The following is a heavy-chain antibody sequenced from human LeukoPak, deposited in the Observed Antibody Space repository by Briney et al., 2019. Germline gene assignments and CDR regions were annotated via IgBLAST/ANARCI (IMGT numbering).Heavy chain of an antibody. CDR2: IYYSGST. Sequence: SETPSLTRTVPGGSISSSSYYWGWIRHPPGKGLEWIGWIYYSGSTIYHPSLKSRVSTSVNTSKNHCSLKLSSGTAAATAVYYCGGGLWEGLYGYWGQGALVTVSS. CDR3: GGGLWEGLYGY. J-gene: IGHJ4*02. V-gene: IGHV4-39*02. CDR1: GGSISSSSYY. D-gene: IGHD5-18*01.